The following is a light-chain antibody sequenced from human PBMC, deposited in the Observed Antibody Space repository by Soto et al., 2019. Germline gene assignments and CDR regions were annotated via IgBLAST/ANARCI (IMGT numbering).Light chain of an antibody. J-gene: IGLJ1*01. CDR1: SSDVGGYNY. CDR3: SSYTSSSTHNYV. V-gene: IGLV2-14*01. Sequence: QSDLAQPASVSGSPGQSITISCTGTSSDVGGYNYVSWYQQHPGKAPKLMIYDVSNRPSGVSNLFSGSKSGNTASLTISGLQAEDEADYYCSSYTSSSTHNYVFGTGTKVTVL. CDR2: DVS.